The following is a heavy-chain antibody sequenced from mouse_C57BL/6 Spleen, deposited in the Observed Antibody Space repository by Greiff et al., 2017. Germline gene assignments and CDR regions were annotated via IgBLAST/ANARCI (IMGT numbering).Heavy chain of an antibody. CDR1: GFNIKNTY. CDR2: IDPANGNT. Sequence: EVKLVESVAELVRPGASVKLSCTASGFNIKNTYMNWVKQRPEQGLEWIGRIDPANGNTKYAPKFQGKATITADTSSNTAYMQPSSLTSEDAALYYCARGFAYWGQGTLVTVSA. CDR3: ARGFAY. J-gene: IGHJ3*01. V-gene: IGHV14-3*01.